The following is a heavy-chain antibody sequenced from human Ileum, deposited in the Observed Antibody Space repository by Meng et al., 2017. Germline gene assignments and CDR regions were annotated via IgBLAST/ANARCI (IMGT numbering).Heavy chain of an antibody. CDR1: GGTFSSYA. D-gene: IGHD5-18*01. CDR2: IIPIFGTA. Sequence: QGEVGQSGAEGKKPGSSGKVSCKASGGTFSSYAISWVRQAPGQGLEWMGGIIPIFGTANYAQKFQGRVTITADKSTSTAYMELSSLRSEDTAVYYCARVELTDTAMGRGWFDPWGQGTLVTVSS. J-gene: IGHJ5*02. V-gene: IGHV1-69*06. CDR3: ARVELTDTAMGRGWFDP.